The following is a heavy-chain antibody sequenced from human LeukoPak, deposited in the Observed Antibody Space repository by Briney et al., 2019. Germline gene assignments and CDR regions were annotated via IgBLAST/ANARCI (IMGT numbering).Heavy chain of an antibody. CDR1: GYSFTSYW. V-gene: IGHV5-10-1*01. CDR2: IVPSDSYT. Sequence: GESLKISCKGSGYSFTSYWISWVRQMPGKGLEWMGRIVPSDSYTNYSPSFQGPVTISADKSISTAYLQWSSLKASDTAMYYCARHGVLSFGDSPIGAFDISGQGTMVTVPS. D-gene: IGHD3-10*01. CDR3: ARHGVLSFGDSPIGAFDI. J-gene: IGHJ3*02.